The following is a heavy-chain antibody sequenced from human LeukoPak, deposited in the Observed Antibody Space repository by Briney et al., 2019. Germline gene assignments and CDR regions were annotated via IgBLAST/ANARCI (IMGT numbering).Heavy chain of an antibody. Sequence: SETLSLTCTASGGSISSYYWSWIRQPPGKGLEWIGYIYYSGSTCYNPSLKSRVTISVDTSKNQFSLKLSSVTAADTAVYYCARDPDDYGDYVDYWGQGTLVTVSS. J-gene: IGHJ4*02. CDR3: ARDPDDYGDYVDY. CDR2: IYYSGST. D-gene: IGHD4-17*01. CDR1: GGSISSYY. V-gene: IGHV4-59*12.